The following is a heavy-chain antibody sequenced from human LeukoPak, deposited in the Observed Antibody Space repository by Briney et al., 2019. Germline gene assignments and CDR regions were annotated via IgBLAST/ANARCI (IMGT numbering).Heavy chain of an antibody. V-gene: IGHV3-7*01. D-gene: IGHD3-16*01. J-gene: IGHJ6*02. Sequence: GGSLRLSCAASGFTFSDSWMSWVRRAPGKGLEWVANMNQDGSAKGYVDSVKGRFTISRDNARNSLYLQMSSLRPEDTAVYYCATYTHWVAGDVWGQGTTVTVSS. CDR1: GFTFSDSW. CDR2: MNQDGSAK. CDR3: ATYTHWVAGDV.